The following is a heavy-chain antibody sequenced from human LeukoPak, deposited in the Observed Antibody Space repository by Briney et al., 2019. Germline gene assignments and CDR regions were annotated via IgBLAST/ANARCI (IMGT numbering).Heavy chain of an antibody. CDR3: ARGGVLKSVDY. CDR2: IYYSGST. D-gene: IGHD3-16*01. Sequence: SETLSLTCTVSGGSISSYYWSWIRQPPGKGLEWIGYIYYSGSTNYNPSLKSRVTISVDTSKNQFSLKLSSVTAADTAVYYCARGGVLKSVDYWGQGILVAVSS. V-gene: IGHV4-59*01. CDR1: GGSISSYY. J-gene: IGHJ4*02.